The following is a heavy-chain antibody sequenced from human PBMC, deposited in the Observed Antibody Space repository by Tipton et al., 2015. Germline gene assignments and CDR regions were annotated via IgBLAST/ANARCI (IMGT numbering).Heavy chain of an antibody. V-gene: IGHV1-69*01. J-gene: IGHJ4*02. Sequence: QSGPEVKKPGSSVKVSCKASGDTFTTYTINWVRQGPGQGLEWMGGVIPILGRTDYAQTFQDRVTIAADVSTNTVYMELSSLRSEDTAVYFCAAMLLDVRFDYWGQGTLVTVSS. CDR1: GDTFTTYT. CDR3: AAMLLDVRFDY. CDR2: VIPILGRT. D-gene: IGHD4/OR15-4a*01.